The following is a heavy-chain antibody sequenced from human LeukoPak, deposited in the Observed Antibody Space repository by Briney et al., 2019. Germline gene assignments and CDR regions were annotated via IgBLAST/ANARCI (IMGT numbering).Heavy chain of an antibody. CDR2: IYYSGST. J-gene: IGHJ4*02. CDR1: GYSISGAYY. V-gene: IGHV4-38-2*02. Sequence: SETLSLTCTVSGYSISGAYYWGWIRRPPGKGLEWIGSIYYSGSTYYNPSLKSRVTISVDTSKNQFSLKLSSVTAADTAVYYCARVGWSGGYWGQGTLVTVSS. CDR3: ARVGWSGGY. D-gene: IGHD2-15*01.